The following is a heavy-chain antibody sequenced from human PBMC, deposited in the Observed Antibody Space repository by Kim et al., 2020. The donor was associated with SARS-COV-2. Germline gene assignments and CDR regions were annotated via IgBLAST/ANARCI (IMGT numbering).Heavy chain of an antibody. V-gene: IGHV3-30-3*01. J-gene: IGHJ4*02. CDR2: ISYDGSNK. Sequence: GGSLRLSCAASGFTFSSYAMHWVRQAPGKGLEWVAVISYDGSNKYYADSVKGRFTISRDNSKNTLYLQMNSLRAEDTAVYYCARSPSMIVVGRYFDYWGQGTLVTVSS. CDR3: ARSPSMIVVGRYFDY. CDR1: GFTFSSYA. D-gene: IGHD3-22*01.